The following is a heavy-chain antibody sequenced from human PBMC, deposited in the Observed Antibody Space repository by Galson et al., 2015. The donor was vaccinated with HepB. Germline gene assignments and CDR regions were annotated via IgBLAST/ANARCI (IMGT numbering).Heavy chain of an antibody. D-gene: IGHD6-13*01. J-gene: IGHJ5*02. V-gene: IGHV7-4-1*02. CDR3: ARDHTFRGAAVPFDP. CDR2: INTNTGNP. CDR1: GYTFSRYA. Sequence: SVKVSCKASGYTFSRYAMNWVRQAPGQGLEWMGWINTNTGNPTYAQGFTGRFVFSLDTSARTTYLQINSLKAEDTAVYYCARDHTFRGAAVPFDPWGQGTLVTVSS.